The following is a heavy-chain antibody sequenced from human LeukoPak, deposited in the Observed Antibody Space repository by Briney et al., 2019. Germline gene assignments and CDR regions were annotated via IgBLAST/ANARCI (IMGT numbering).Heavy chain of an antibody. Sequence: SVTVSCMASGYTFTAYYMHWLRQAPGPGREGMGWINPNSGGTNYAQKFQGRVTITRDTSIGTAYMELSRLRSDDTAVYYCARGQLWLQSSYWGQGTLVTVSS. J-gene: IGHJ4*02. V-gene: IGHV1-2*02. D-gene: IGHD5-18*01. CDR2: INPNSGGT. CDR3: ARGQLWLQSSY. CDR1: GYTFTAYY.